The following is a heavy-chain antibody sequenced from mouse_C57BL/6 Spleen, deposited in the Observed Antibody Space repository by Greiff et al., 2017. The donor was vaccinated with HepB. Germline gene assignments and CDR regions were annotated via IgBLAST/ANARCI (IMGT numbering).Heavy chain of an antibody. CDR2: IDPEDGET. J-gene: IGHJ2*01. V-gene: IGHV14-2*01. CDR1: GFNIKDYY. D-gene: IGHD1-1*01. Sequence: EVKLVESGAELVKPGASVKLSCTASGFNIKDYYMHWVKQRTEQGLEWIGRIDPEDGETKYAPKFQGKATITADTSSNTAYLQLSSLTSEDTAVYYCARERSYYYGSSHYFDYWGQGTTLTVSS. CDR3: ARERSYYYGSSHYFDY.